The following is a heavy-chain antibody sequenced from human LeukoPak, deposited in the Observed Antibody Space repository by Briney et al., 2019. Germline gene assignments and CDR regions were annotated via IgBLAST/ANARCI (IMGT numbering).Heavy chain of an antibody. CDR3: ARDRTIYGGPIGY. V-gene: IGHV1-18*01. Sequence: ASVKVSCKASGYTFTSYGISWVRQAPGQGLEWMGWISAYNGNTNYAQKLQGRVTMTRDTSISTAYMELSRLRSDDTAVYYRARDRTIYGGPIGYWGQGTLVTVSS. J-gene: IGHJ4*02. D-gene: IGHD4-23*01. CDR1: GYTFTSYG. CDR2: ISAYNGNT.